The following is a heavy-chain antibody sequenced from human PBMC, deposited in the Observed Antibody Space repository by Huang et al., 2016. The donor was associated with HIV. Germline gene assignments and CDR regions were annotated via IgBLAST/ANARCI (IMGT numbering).Heavy chain of an antibody. J-gene: IGHJ4*02. D-gene: IGHD3-10*01. CDR2: SSWKSENM. V-gene: IGHV3-9*03. CDR3: GRSSSGELCWGGLDY. Sequence: EVQLVASGGGLAQPGESLRLSCGASGFNFNDHAMHWVRQFPGKGVEWVSGSSWKSENMAYADSVKGRFTISRDNAKKALYLQMNSLRTEDMAFYYCGRSSSGELCWGGLDYWGQGALVTVSS. CDR1: GFNFNDHA.